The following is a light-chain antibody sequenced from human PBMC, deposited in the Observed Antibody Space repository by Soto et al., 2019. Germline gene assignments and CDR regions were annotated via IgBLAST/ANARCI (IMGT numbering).Light chain of an antibody. J-gene: IGKJ1*01. CDR1: QSLVYRDGNAY. V-gene: IGKV2-30*01. CDR2: TTS. CDR3: MQGTHWPPT. Sequence: DVVMTQSPLSLPVTLGQPASISCRSSQSLVYRDGNAYLTWFQQRPGQSPRRLIYTTSNRDSGVPDRFSGSGSGTDFTLKISRVEAEDVGVYYCMQGTHWPPTFGQGTKVEIK.